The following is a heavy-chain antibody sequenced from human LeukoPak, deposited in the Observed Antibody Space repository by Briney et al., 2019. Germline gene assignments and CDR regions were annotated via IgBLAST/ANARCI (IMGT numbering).Heavy chain of an antibody. Sequence: GGSLRLSCTVSGFIFSDFSMSWVRQAPGKGLEWVAKMSEDGNEIFYVDSVKGRFTISRDNAKNSLYLQMNSLRAEDTAVFYCARLHYFSSRNYPDYWGQGSLVSVSS. CDR3: ARLHYFSSRNYPDY. CDR1: GFIFSDFS. J-gene: IGHJ4*02. D-gene: IGHD3-10*01. V-gene: IGHV3-7*01. CDR2: MSEDGNEI.